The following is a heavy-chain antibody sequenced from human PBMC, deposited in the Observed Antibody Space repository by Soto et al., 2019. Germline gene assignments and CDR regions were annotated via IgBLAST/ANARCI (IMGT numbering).Heavy chain of an antibody. CDR2: IYYSGST. CDR3: ARRDGGTLDY. Sequence: SETLSLTCTVSGGSISSYYWSWIRQPPGKGLQWIRYIYYSGSTNFNPSLKSRVTISVETSKNQFSLKLISVTAADTAVYYCARRDGGTLDYWGQGTLVTVSS. CDR1: GGSISSYY. V-gene: IGHV4-59*08. D-gene: IGHD2-15*01. J-gene: IGHJ4*02.